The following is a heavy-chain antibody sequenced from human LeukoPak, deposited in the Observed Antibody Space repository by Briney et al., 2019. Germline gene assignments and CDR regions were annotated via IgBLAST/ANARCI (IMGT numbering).Heavy chain of an antibody. CDR2: IFCNGST. D-gene: IGHD4-17*01. CDR1: GFSINTGYY. V-gene: IGHV4-38-2*01. CDR3: AASAGDLGDEYYYNY. J-gene: IGHJ4*02. Sequence: SETLSLTCAVSGFSINTGYYWGWIRHPPGKGLEWMGSIFCNGSTYHHPPLKSRLAITLVKSTNHFSLKLTSPPAADTAVDYCAASAGDLGDEYYYNYWGQGTLVTVSS.